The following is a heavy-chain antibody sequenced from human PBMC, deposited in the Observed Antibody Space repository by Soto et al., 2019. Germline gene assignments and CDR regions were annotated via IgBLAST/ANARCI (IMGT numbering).Heavy chain of an antibody. CDR2: ISSNGGST. CDR1: GFGFSRYA. D-gene: IGHD2-15*01. CDR3: VIDGGYCSGGSCYSGPYYFDY. J-gene: IGHJ4*02. Sequence: QPGVSVRLPGSASGFGFSRYAMHCVRKAPGKVIEYVSAISSNGGSTYYSDSVKGSFTISRDNSKNTLYLQMTSPRDEVTTVYYCVIDGGYCSGGSCYSGPYYFDYWDQGTLVNVSS. V-gene: IGHV3-64D*06.